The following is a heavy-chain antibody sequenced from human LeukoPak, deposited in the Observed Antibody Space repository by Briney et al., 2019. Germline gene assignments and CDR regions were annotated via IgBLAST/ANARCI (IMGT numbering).Heavy chain of an antibody. J-gene: IGHJ5*02. Sequence: SETLSLTCTVSGGSISSSSYYWGWIRQPPGKGLEWIGSIYYSGSTYYNPSLKSRVTISVDTSKNQFSLKLSSVTAADTAVYYCARVYCSSTSCYNWFDPWGQGTLVTVSS. CDR2: IYYSGST. D-gene: IGHD2-2*01. CDR1: GGSISSSSYY. CDR3: ARVYCSSTSCYNWFDP. V-gene: IGHV4-39*07.